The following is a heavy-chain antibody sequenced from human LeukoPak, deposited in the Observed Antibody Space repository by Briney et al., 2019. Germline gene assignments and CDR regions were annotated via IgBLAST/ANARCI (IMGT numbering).Heavy chain of an antibody. CDR1: GGSFSGYY. D-gene: IGHD3-10*01. CDR2: INHSGST. J-gene: IGHJ4*02. Sequence: SETLSLTCAVYGGSFSGYYWSWIRQPPGKGLEWIGEINHSGSTNYNPSLKSRVTISVDTSKNQFSLKLSSVTAADTAVYYCARGRRWFGELSLDYWGQGSQVTVSS. CDR3: ARGRRWFGELSLDY. V-gene: IGHV4-34*01.